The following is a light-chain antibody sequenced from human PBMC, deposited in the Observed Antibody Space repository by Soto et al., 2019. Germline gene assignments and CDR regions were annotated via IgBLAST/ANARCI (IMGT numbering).Light chain of an antibody. CDR1: QSVSSN. J-gene: IGKJ5*01. CDR3: QQYHNWPIT. CDR2: DAS. Sequence: EIVMTQSPATLSVSPGERATLSCRASQSVSSNLAWHQQKPGQDPRILMYDASTRATGIPARFSGSGSGTEFNLTISRLQPEDFAVYECQQYHNWPITVGQGTRLEIK. V-gene: IGKV3-15*01.